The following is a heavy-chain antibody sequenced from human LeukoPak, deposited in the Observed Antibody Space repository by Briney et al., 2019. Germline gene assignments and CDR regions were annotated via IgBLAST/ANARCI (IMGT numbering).Heavy chain of an antibody. Sequence: ASVKVSCKASGYTFTSYDINWVRQAPGQGLEWMGWINPNSGGTNYAQKFQGRVTMTRDTSISTAYMELSRLRSDDTAVYYCARPYYDILTGYYPYYYYYGMDVWGQGTTVTVSS. J-gene: IGHJ6*02. CDR2: INPNSGGT. V-gene: IGHV1-2*02. D-gene: IGHD3-9*01. CDR3: ARPYYDILTGYYPYYYYYGMDV. CDR1: GYTFTSYD.